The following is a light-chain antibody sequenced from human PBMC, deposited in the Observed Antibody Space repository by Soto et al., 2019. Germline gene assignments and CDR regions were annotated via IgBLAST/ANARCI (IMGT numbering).Light chain of an antibody. CDR1: QTISTF. CDR2: AAS. V-gene: IGKV1-39*01. CDR3: QQSYSTPPIT. Sequence: DIQMTQSPSSLSASVGARVTITCRASQTISTFLNWYQQNPGKAPKLLIYAASSLQSGVPSRFSGGGSGTDFTLTISSLQPEDFATYYCQQSYSTPPITFGQGTRLEIK. J-gene: IGKJ5*01.